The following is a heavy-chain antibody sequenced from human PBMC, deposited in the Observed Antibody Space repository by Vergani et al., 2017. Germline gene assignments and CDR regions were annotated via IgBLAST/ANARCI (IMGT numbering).Heavy chain of an antibody. CDR1: GGTFSSYA. CDR3: ARVHCSGGSCHDYFDY. CDR2: IIPIFGTA. V-gene: IGHV1-69*18. Sequence: QVQLVQSGAEVKKPGSSVKVSCKASGGTFSSYAISWVRQAPGQGLEWMGRIIPIFGTANYAQKFQGRVTITADESKSTAYMELSSRRSEDTAVYYCARVHCSGGSCHDYFDYWGQGTLVTVSS. J-gene: IGHJ4*02. D-gene: IGHD2-15*01.